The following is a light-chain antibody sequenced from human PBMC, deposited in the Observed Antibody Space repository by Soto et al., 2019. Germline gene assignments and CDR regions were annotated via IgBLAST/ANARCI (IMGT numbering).Light chain of an antibody. CDR2: GAS. Sequence: VLTQSPDTLSLSPGERATLSCRARQSVDSDYLAGYQKRPGQAPRRLIYGASSRLTGVPDGFSGSGSETDFALTISRLAPYDFAVYYCHHSAAFGPGTKVEIK. CDR3: HHSAA. CDR1: QSVDSDY. V-gene: IGKV3-20*01. J-gene: IGKJ3*01.